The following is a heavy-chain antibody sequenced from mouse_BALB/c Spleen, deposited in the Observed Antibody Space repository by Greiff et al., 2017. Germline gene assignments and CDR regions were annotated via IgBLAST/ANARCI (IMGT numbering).Heavy chain of an antibody. V-gene: IGHV5-4*02. D-gene: IGHD4-1*01. CDR2: ISDGGSYT. Sequence: EVQLVESGGGLVKPGGSLKLSCAASGFTFSDYYMYWVRQTPEKRLEWVATISDGGSYTYYPDSVKGRFTISRDNAKNNLYLQMSSLKSEDTAMYYCARGGWEEPFDYWGQGTTLTVSS. J-gene: IGHJ2*01. CDR1: GFTFSDYY. CDR3: ARGGWEEPFDY.